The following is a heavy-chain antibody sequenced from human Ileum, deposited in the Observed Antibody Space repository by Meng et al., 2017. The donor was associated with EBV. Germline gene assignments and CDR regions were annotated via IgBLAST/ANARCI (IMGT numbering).Heavy chain of an antibody. CDR3: VRGGTYYLSY. V-gene: IGHV4-4*02. CDR2: MYPTGPT. D-gene: IGHD1-26*01. J-gene: IGHJ4*02. Sequence: VPLRESAQGRVKPSAPLPPPSATSGGSISSDYWWSWVRQSPEKGLEWIGEMYPTGPTYYHPSLKGRVSISIDKSKNQLSLKLNSVTAADTAVYYCVRGGTYYLSYWGQGSLVTVSS. CDR1: GGSISSDYW.